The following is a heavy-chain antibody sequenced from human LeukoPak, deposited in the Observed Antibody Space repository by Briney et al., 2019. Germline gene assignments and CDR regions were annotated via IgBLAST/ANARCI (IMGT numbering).Heavy chain of an antibody. V-gene: IGHV1-2*02. Sequence: GASVTVSCKASGYTFTGYYMHWVRQAPGQGLEWMGWINPNSGGTNYAQKFQGRVTMTRDTSISTAYMELSRLRSDDTAVYYCARKSGCTGGVCLYYFAYWGEGTLVTVSS. D-gene: IGHD2-8*02. CDR3: ARKSGCTGGVCLYYFAY. CDR2: INPNSGGT. CDR1: GYTFTGYY. J-gene: IGHJ4*02.